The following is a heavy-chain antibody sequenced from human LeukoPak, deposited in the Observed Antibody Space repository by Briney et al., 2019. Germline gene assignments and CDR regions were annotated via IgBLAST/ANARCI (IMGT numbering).Heavy chain of an antibody. CDR1: GYTFTIYY. J-gene: IGHJ4*02. D-gene: IGHD3-10*01. V-gene: IGHV1-46*01. Sequence: ASVTVSFTASGYTFTIYYMHWVRQAPGQGLEWMGIINPSGGSTSYAQKFQGRVTMTRDTSTSTVYMELSSLRSEDTAVYYCAREPGTMVRGNILWGQGTLVTVSS. CDR2: INPSGGST. CDR3: AREPGTMVRGNIL.